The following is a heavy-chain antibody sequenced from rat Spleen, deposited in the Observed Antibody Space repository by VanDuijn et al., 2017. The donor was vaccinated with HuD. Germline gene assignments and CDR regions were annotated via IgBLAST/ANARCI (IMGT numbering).Heavy chain of an antibody. CDR3: ARPHSSLYVMDA. CDR2: ISPSGTVT. Sequence: EVQLVESGGGLVQPGRSLKLSCAASGFTFSNYDMAWVRQAPTKGLEWVASISPSGTVTYYRDSVKGRFTVSRDNANSTLYLQMNSLRSEDTATYYCARPHSSLYVMDAWGQGASVTVSS. V-gene: IGHV5-25*01. J-gene: IGHJ4*01. CDR1: GFTFSNYD. D-gene: IGHD1-2*01.